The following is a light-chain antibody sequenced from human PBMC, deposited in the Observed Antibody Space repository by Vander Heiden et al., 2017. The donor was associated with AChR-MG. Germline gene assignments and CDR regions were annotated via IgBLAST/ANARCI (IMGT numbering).Light chain of an antibody. CDR3: GTWDSSLRVYV. Sequence: QSVLTQPPSVSAAPGQKVTISCSGSSSNIGNNYVAWDQQRPGTAPKLLIDDNNKRPSGIPDRLSGSKSGTSATLGITGLQTGDEADYYGGTWDSSLRVYVFGTGTKVTVL. CDR2: DNN. J-gene: IGLJ1*01. V-gene: IGLV1-51*01. CDR1: SSNIGNNY.